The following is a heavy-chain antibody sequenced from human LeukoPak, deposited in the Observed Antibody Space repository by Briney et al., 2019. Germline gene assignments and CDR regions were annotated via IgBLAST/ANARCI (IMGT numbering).Heavy chain of an antibody. D-gene: IGHD3-16*01. CDR2: IYYSGST. CDR3: AREGEFNYFDY. V-gene: IGHV4-59*01. J-gene: IGHJ4*02. Sequence: PSETLSLTCTVSGGSISSYYWSWIRQPPGKGLEWIGYIYYSGSTNYNPSLKSRVTISVDTSKNQFSLKLSSVTAADTAVYYCAREGEFNYFDYWGQGTLSPSPQ. CDR1: GGSISSYY.